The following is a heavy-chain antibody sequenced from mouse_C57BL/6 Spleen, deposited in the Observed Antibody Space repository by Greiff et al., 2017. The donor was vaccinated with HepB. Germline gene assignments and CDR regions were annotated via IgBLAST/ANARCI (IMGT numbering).Heavy chain of an antibody. D-gene: IGHD1-1*01. CDR3: ARHAYGSSYDYVDY. CDR2: ISGGGGNT. Sequence: EVMLVESGGGLVKPGGSLKLSCAASGFTFSSYTMSWVRQTPGKRLAWVATISGGGGNTYYPDSVKGRFTISRDNAKNTLYLQMSSLRSEDTALYYCARHAYGSSYDYVDYWGQGTTLTVSS. CDR1: GFTFSSYT. V-gene: IGHV5-9*01. J-gene: IGHJ2*01.